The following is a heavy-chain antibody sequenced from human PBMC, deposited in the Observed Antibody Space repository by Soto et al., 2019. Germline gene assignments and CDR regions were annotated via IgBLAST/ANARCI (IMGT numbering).Heavy chain of an antibody. CDR2: ITDTGGDS. J-gene: IGHJ4*01. Sequence: GESLRLSCAASGFTFGSRAMSWVRQAPGEGLEWVSTITDTGGDSKSADSVRGRFAISRDNSRNTLYLQMSSLRAEDSAVYYCASGSKDSYPGSRIFDFWGRGTLVTVTS. V-gene: IGHV3-23*01. CDR3: ASGSKDSYPGSRIFDF. D-gene: IGHD3-10*01. CDR1: GFTFGSRA.